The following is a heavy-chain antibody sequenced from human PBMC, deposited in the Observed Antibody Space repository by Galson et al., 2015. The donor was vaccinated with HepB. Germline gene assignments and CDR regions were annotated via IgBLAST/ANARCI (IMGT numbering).Heavy chain of an antibody. CDR3: ARSPSAVGGYDYDGAYYYYYYGMDV. CDR1: GFTFSSYS. J-gene: IGHJ6*02. CDR2: ISSSSSYI. V-gene: IGHV3-21*01. D-gene: IGHD5-12*01. Sequence: SLRLSCAASGFTFSSYSMNWVRQAPGKGLEWVSSISSSSSYIYYADSVKGRFTISRDNAKNSLYLQMNSLRAEDTAVYYCARSPSAVGGYDYDGAYYYYYYGMDVWGQGTTVTVSS.